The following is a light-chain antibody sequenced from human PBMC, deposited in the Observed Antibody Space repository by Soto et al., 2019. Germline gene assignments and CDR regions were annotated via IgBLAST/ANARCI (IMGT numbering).Light chain of an antibody. CDR2: DVS. V-gene: IGLV2-14*01. Sequence: QSALTQPASVSGSPGQSITISCTGTSSDVGGYNYVSWYQQHPGKAPKLMIYDVSNRPSGVSNRFSGSNSGNTASLTISGLQAADEADYYCSSYTSSSLHVFGTGTKLTVL. J-gene: IGLJ1*01. CDR1: SSDVGGYNY. CDR3: SSYTSSSLHV.